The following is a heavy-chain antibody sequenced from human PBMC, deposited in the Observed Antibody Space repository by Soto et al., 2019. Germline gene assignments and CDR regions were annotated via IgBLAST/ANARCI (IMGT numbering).Heavy chain of an antibody. D-gene: IGHD6-19*01. CDR2: ISYDGSNK. CDR1: GFTFSSYG. CDR3: AKGLEQWLVLGYFDY. J-gene: IGHJ4*02. V-gene: IGHV3-30*18. Sequence: TGGSLRLSCAASGFTFSSYGMHWVRQAPGKGLEWVAVISYDGSNKYYADSVKGRFTISRDNSKNTLYLQMNSLRAEDTAVYYCAKGLEQWLVLGYFDYWGQGTLVTVSS.